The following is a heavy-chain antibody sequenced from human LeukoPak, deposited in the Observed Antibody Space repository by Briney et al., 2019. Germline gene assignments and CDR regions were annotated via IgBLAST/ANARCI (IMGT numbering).Heavy chain of an antibody. CDR3: ASNPLYCGGDCYSTYYFDY. V-gene: IGHV1-69*05. D-gene: IGHD2-21*02. CDR1: GGTLSSYA. CDR2: IITIFGTA. Sequence: SVKVSCKASGGTLSSYAISWVRQAPGQRRERVGRIITIFGTANYAQKFQGRVTITTDESTSTAYMELSSLRSEDTAVYYCASNPLYCGGDCYSTYYFDYWGQGTLVTVSS. J-gene: IGHJ4*02.